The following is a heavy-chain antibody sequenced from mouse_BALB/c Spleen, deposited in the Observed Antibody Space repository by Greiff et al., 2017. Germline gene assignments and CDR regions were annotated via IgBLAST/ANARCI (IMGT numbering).Heavy chain of an antibody. CDR2: IYPGGGYT. D-gene: IGHD2-2*01. CDR3: ARGGLRRPHYFDY. Sequence: VQLQQSGAELVRPGTSVKISCKASGYTFTNYWLGWVKQRPGHGLEWIGDIYPGGGYTNYNEKFKGKATLTADTSSSTAYMQLSSLTSEDSAVYFCARGGLRRPHYFDYWGQGTTLTVSS. V-gene: IGHV1-63*02. J-gene: IGHJ2*01. CDR1: GYTFTNYW.